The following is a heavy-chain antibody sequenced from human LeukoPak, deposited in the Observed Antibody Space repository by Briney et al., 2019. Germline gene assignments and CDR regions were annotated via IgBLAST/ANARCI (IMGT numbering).Heavy chain of an antibody. CDR3: AKDGGPYGSGNYYFDY. V-gene: IGHV3-23*01. CDR2: ISGSGDST. D-gene: IGHD3-10*01. CDR1: GFTFSSYA. Sequence: PGGSLRLSCAASGFTFSSYAMSWVRQAPGKGLEWVSAISGSGDSTYYADSVKGRFTISRDNSKNTLYLQMNSLRAEDTAVYYCAKDGGPYGSGNYYFDYWGQGTLVTVSS. J-gene: IGHJ4*02.